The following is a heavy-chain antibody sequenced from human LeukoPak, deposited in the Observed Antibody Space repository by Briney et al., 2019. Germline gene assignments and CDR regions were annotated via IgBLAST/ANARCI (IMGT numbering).Heavy chain of an antibody. J-gene: IGHJ4*02. D-gene: IGHD3-22*01. V-gene: IGHV3-30*03. Sequence: GGSLRLSCAASGFTFSSYSMNWVRQAPGKGLEWVAVISYDGSSKYYADSVKGRFTISRDNSKNTLYLQMNSLRADDTAVYFCARKKVEVVATYDYWGQGTLVIVSS. CDR1: GFTFSSYS. CDR2: ISYDGSSK. CDR3: ARKKVEVVATYDY.